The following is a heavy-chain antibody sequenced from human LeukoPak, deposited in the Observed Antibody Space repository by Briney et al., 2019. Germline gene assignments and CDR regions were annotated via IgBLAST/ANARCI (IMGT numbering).Heavy chain of an antibody. Sequence: GGSLRLSCAASGFIFSNYWMSWVRQPPGKGLEWVANIKQDGSEKQYVDSVKGRFTISRGNTKKSLYLQMNSLRAEDTAVYYCARDGDPKPFDYWGQGTLVTVSS. V-gene: IGHV3-7*03. CDR3: ARDGDPKPFDY. CDR2: IKQDGSEK. J-gene: IGHJ4*02. D-gene: IGHD3-10*01. CDR1: GFIFSNYW.